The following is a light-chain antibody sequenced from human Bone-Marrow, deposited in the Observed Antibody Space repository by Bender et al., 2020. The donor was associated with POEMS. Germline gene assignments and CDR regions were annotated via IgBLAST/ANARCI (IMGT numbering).Light chain of an antibody. J-gene: IGLJ1*01. CDR2: SSH. CDR3: VGWDASLSGYV. Sequence: QSVLTQPPSASGTPGQRVTISCSGGSSNIGAHAVNWYQHLPGTAPKLLIHSSHRRPSAVPDRFSGSRSGTSASLAISGLRSEDEADYYCVGWDASLSGYVFGTGTKVTVL. CDR1: SSNIGAHA. V-gene: IGLV1-47*02.